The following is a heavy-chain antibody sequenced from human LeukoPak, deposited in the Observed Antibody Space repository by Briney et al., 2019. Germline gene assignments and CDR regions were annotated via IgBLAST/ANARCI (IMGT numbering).Heavy chain of an antibody. V-gene: IGHV1-69*02. CDR3: ATAGYYYDSSGYCFDY. CDR2: IIPILGIA. D-gene: IGHD3-22*01. CDR1: GGTFSSYT. J-gene: IGHJ4*02. Sequence: GAPVKVSCKASGGTFSSYTISWVRQAPGQGLEWMGRIIPILGIANYAQKFQGRVTITADKSTSTAYMELSSLRSEDTAVYYCATAGYYYDSSGYCFDYWGQGTLVTVSS.